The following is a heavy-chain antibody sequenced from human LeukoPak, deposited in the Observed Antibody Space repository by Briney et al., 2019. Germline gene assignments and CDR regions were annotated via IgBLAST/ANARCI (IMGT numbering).Heavy chain of an antibody. D-gene: IGHD2-8*01. J-gene: IGHJ1*01. Sequence: SVKVSCKASGGTFSSYAISWVRQAPGQGLEWMGRIIPIFGTASYAQKFQGRVTITTDESTSTAYMELSSLRSEDTAVYYCASYDIVLMVYAYEYFQHWGQGTLVTVSS. CDR2: IIPIFGTA. V-gene: IGHV1-69*05. CDR3: ASYDIVLMVYAYEYFQH. CDR1: GGTFSSYA.